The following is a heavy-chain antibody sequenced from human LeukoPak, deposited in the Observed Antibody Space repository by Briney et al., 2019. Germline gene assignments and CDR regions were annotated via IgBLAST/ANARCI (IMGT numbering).Heavy chain of an antibody. Sequence: PSETLSLTCTVSGGSFHNYYWSWIRQPPGKGLEWIGYIYYCGSTNYNPSLKSRVTISVDTSKNQFSLKLSSVTAADTAVYYCARDDDRSSGWYTYWGQGTLVTVSS. J-gene: IGHJ4*02. D-gene: IGHD6-19*01. V-gene: IGHV4-59*01. CDR1: GGSFHNYY. CDR2: IYYCGST. CDR3: ARDDDRSSGWYTY.